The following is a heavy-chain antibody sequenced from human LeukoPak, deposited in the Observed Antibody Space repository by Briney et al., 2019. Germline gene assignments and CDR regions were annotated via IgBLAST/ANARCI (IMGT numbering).Heavy chain of an antibody. D-gene: IGHD6-19*01. CDR3: AREGSGWFIDY. CDR2: IIPILGIA. V-gene: IGHV1-69*04. J-gene: IGHJ4*02. Sequence: SVKVSCKASGYTFTSYDINWVRQAPGQGLEWMGRIIPILGIANYAQKFQGRVTITADKSTSTAYMELSSLRSEDTAVYYCAREGSGWFIDYWGQGTLVTVSS. CDR1: GYTFTSYD.